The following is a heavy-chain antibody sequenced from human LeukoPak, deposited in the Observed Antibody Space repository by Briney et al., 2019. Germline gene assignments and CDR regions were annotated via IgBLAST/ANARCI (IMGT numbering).Heavy chain of an antibody. V-gene: IGHV3-30*03. D-gene: IGHD1-14*01. CDR1: GFTFSSYG. J-gene: IGHJ4*02. CDR2: ISYDGSNK. CDR3: AIPELDY. Sequence: PGRSLRLSCAASGFTFSSYGMHWVRQAPGKGLEWVAVISYDGSNKYYADSVKGRFTISRDNSKNTLYLQMNSLRAEDTAVYYCAIPELDYWGQGTLVTVSS.